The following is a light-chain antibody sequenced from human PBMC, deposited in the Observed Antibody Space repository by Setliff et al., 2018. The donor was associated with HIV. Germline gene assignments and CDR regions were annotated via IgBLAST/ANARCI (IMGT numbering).Light chain of an antibody. CDR2: DVS. Sequence: QSVLTQPRSVSGPPGQSVTISCTGTSSDVGGYNYVSWFQQHPGKAPKLMIYDVSKRPSGVPDRFSGSKSGNTASLTISGLQAEDDADYYCCSYAGSSYVFGTGTKSPS. CDR1: SSDVGGYNY. CDR3: CSYAGSSYV. J-gene: IGLJ1*01. V-gene: IGLV2-11*01.